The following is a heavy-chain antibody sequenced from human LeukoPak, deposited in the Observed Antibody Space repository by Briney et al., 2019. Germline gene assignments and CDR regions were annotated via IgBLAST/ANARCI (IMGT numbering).Heavy chain of an antibody. CDR3: ARYHCSSTSCYSEVSFDY. CDR2: IRYDGSNK. V-gene: IGHV3-30*02. CDR1: GFTFSTYG. Sequence: GGSLRLSCAASGFTFSTYGMHWVRQAPGKGLEWVAFIRYDGSNKYYADSVKGRFTISRDNSKSTPYLQMNSLRAEDTAVYYRARYHCSSTSCYSEVSFDYWGQGTLVTVSS. D-gene: IGHD2-2*01. J-gene: IGHJ4*02.